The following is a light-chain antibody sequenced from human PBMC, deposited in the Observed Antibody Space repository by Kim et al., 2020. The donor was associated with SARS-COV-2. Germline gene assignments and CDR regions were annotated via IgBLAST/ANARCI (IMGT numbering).Light chain of an antibody. V-gene: IGKV3-15*01. J-gene: IGKJ1*01. CDR3: QHYDNWPPWT. CDR2: DAL. CDR1: QSVNNK. Sequence: EIVMTQSPATLSVSPGDRATLSCRASQSVNNKLVWYQQKPGQPPRLLIYDALNRATGIPARFSGSGSGTEFTLTISSLQSEDFAVYYCQHYDNWPPWTFGQGTKVDIK.